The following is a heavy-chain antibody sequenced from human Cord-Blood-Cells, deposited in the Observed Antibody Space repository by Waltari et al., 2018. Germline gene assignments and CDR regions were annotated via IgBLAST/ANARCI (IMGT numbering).Heavy chain of an antibody. V-gene: IGHV1-69*12. CDR1: GGTFSSYA. CDR3: ATNPPIYWYFDL. CDR2: SIPILGTA. Sequence: QVQLVQSGAEVKKPGSSVKVSCKASGGTFSSYAISWVRQAPGQGLEWMGGSIPILGTANYAQKFQGRVTITADESTSTAYMELSSLRSEDMAVYYCATNPPIYWYFDLWGRGTLVTVSS. J-gene: IGHJ2*01.